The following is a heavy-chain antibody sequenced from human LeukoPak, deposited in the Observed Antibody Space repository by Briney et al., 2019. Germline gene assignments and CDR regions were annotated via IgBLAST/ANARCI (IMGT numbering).Heavy chain of an antibody. CDR1: GFTFSDYY. V-gene: IGHV3-11*04. CDR2: ISSSGSTI. CDR3: ACSGWFRGGWYFDY. Sequence: GGSLRLSCAASGFTFSDYYMSWIRQAPGKGLEWVSYISSSGSTIYYADSVKGRFTISRDNAKNSLYPQKNGLRAEDTAVYYCACSGWFRGGWYFDYWGQGTLVTVSS. D-gene: IGHD6-19*01. J-gene: IGHJ4*02.